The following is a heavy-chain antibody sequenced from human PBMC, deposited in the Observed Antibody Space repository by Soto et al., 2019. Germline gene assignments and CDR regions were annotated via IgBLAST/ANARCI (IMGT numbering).Heavy chain of an antibody. Sequence: RASVKVSCKASGYTFTSYGISWVRQAPGQGLEWMGWISAYNGNTNYAQKLQGRVTMTTDTSTSTAYMELRSLRSDDTAVYYCARAGSYGDYVGYYYGMDVWGQGTTVTVSS. CDR2: ISAYNGNT. J-gene: IGHJ6*02. V-gene: IGHV1-18*04. D-gene: IGHD4-17*01. CDR1: GYTFTSYG. CDR3: ARAGSYGDYVGYYYGMDV.